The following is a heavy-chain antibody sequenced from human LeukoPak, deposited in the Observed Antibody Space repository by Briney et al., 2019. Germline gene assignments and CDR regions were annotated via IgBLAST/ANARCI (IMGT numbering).Heavy chain of an antibody. J-gene: IGHJ4*02. V-gene: IGHV3-74*01. CDR3: VGSHVAAY. D-gene: IGHD3-10*01. CDR2: LNPDGTDR. Sequence: GGSLRLSCAASGFTFSNAWMSWVRQGPGKGLVWVSHLNPDGTDRYYADSVKGRFTVSRGNARSTLYLQMNSLRAEDTAVYYCVGSHVAAYWGQGTLVTVSS. CDR1: GFTFSNAW.